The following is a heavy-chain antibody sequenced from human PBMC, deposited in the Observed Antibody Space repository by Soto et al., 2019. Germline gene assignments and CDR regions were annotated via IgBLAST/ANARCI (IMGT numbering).Heavy chain of an antibody. D-gene: IGHD2-15*01. V-gene: IGHV4-39*01. Sequence: SSETLSLTCTVSGCSISSSSYYWGWIRQPPGKGLEWIGSIYYSGSTYYNPSLKSRVTISVDTSKNQFSLKLSSVTAADTAVYYCARTSRGKSYAFDIWGQGTMVTVSS. CDR3: ARTSRGKSYAFDI. CDR1: GCSISSSSYY. CDR2: IYYSGST. J-gene: IGHJ3*02.